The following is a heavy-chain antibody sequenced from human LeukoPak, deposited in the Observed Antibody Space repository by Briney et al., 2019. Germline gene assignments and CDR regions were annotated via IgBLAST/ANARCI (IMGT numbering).Heavy chain of an antibody. J-gene: IGHJ4*02. Sequence: PGGSLRLSCVASGFTFGKYWMSWVRQAPGKGLEWVSSMSSSNSYKYYADSVKGRFTISRDNAKNSLYLQMNSLRAEDTAVYYCARDYHDSSGTKYYFDYWGQGTLVTVSS. D-gene: IGHD3-22*01. CDR1: GFTFGKYW. V-gene: IGHV3-21*01. CDR2: MSSSNSYK. CDR3: ARDYHDSSGTKYYFDY.